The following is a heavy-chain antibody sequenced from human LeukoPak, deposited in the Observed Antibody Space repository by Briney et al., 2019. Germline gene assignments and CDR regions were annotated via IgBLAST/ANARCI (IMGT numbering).Heavy chain of an antibody. Sequence: PGRSLRLSCAASGFTFSTYAMHWVRQAPDKGLEWVAVISYGGSSENYADSVKGRFTVSRDNSKSTLYLQMNSLTPDDTSVYYCSRSPGILGTNYFDCWGQGTLVTVSS. J-gene: IGHJ4*02. CDR1: GFTFSTYA. CDR3: SRSPGILGTNYFDC. D-gene: IGHD1-26*01. V-gene: IGHV3-30*04. CDR2: ISYGGSSE.